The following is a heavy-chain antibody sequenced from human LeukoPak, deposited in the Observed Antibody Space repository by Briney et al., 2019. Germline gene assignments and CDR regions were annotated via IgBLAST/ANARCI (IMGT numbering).Heavy chain of an antibody. D-gene: IGHD1-26*01. CDR1: AGSISSSSYY. J-gene: IGHJ4*02. Sequence: SETLSLTCTVSAGSISSSSYYWGWIRQPPGRGLESNGSNYYSGSTYYNPYLKSLITISVDSTKNQYSLMLSSVTAANTAVYYGARDHGSYDYSDFWGQGTLVTVSS. CDR2: NYYSGST. V-gene: IGHV4-39*07. CDR3: ARDHGSYDYSDF.